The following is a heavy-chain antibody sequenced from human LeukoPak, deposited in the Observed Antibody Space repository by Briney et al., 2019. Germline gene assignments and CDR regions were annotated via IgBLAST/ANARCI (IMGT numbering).Heavy chain of an antibody. D-gene: IGHD3-22*01. V-gene: IGHV4-59*01. Sequence: SETLSLTCTVSGGSISAFYWSWLRQPPGKQLEWIGYVYYSGSTNYNPSFKTRVTISVDTSKNQFSLKLSSVTPADTAVYYCARVDYDSSGYFDYWGQGTLVTVSS. J-gene: IGHJ4*02. CDR1: GGSISAFY. CDR2: VYYSGST. CDR3: ARVDYDSSGYFDY.